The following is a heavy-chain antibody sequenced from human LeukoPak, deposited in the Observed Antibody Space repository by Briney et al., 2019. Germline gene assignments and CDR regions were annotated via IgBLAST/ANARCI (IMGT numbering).Heavy chain of an antibody. CDR2: ISGSGGST. CDR3: AKDGSSWYAGYYYYYMDV. D-gene: IGHD6-13*01. V-gene: IGHV3-23*01. J-gene: IGHJ6*03. Sequence: GGSLRLSCAASGFTFSRYAMSWVRQAPGKGLEWVSDISGSGGSTYYADSVKGRFTLSRDNSKNTLYLQMNSLRAEDTAVYYCAKDGSSWYAGYYYYYMDVWGKGTTVTVSS. CDR1: GFTFSRYA.